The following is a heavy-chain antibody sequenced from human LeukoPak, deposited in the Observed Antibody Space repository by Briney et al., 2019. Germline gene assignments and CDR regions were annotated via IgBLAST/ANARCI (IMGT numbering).Heavy chain of an antibody. CDR1: GFTFSSYW. D-gene: IGHD3-22*01. CDR3: ANLPFYDSSGYGDY. V-gene: IGHV3-74*01. CDR2: INSDGSST. Sequence: GGSLRLSCAASGFTFSSYWMHWVRHAPGKGLVWVSRINSDGSSTSYADSVKGRFTISRDNSKNTLYLQMNSLRAEDTAVYYCANLPFYDSSGYGDYWGQGTLVTVSS. J-gene: IGHJ4*02.